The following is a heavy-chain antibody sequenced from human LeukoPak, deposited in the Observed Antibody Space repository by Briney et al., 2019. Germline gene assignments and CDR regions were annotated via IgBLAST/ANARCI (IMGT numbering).Heavy chain of an antibody. J-gene: IGHJ4*02. D-gene: IGHD6-19*01. V-gene: IGHV3-21*01. CDR2: ISSSSSYI. Sequence: PGGSLRLSCAASGFTFSSCSMNWVRQAPGKGLEWVSSISSSSSYIYYADSVKGRFTISRDNAKNSLYLQMNSLRAEDTAVYYCAREGSGASLAYYFDYWGQGTLVTVSS. CDR3: AREGSGASLAYYFDY. CDR1: GFTFSSCS.